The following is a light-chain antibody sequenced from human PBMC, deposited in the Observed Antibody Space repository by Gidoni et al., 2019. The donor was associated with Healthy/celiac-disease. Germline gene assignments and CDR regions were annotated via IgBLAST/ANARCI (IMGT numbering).Light chain of an antibody. CDR3: QQYGSSPMYT. Sequence: EIVLTQSPGTLSLSPGERATLSCRASKSVSSSYLAWYQQKPGQAPRLLIYGASSRATGIPDRFSGSGSGTDFTLTISRLEPEDFAVYYCQQYGSSPMYTFXXXTKLEIK. CDR1: KSVSSSY. J-gene: IGKJ2*01. V-gene: IGKV3-20*01. CDR2: GAS.